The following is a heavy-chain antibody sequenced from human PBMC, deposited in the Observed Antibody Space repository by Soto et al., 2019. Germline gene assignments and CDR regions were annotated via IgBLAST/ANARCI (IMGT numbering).Heavy chain of an antibody. Sequence: SVKVSCKASRFTFTSSAVQWVRQARGQRLEWIGWIVVGSGNTNYAQKFQERVTITRDMSTSTAYMELSSLRSEDTAVYYCAAPMDSSRYYFDYWRQGTLVTVCS. CDR1: RFTFTSSA. V-gene: IGHV1-58*01. CDR3: AAPMDSSRYYFDY. J-gene: IGHJ4*02. D-gene: IGHD3-22*01. CDR2: IVVGSGNT.